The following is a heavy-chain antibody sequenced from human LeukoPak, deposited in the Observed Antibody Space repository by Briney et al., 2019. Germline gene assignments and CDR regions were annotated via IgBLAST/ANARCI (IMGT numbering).Heavy chain of an antibody. CDR1: GGSISSYY. CDR3: ARPALVSGGAFDT. CDR2: IYYSGST. D-gene: IGHD1-14*01. Sequence: SETLSLTCTVSGGSISSYYGSWIRQPPGKGLEWIGYIYYSGSTNYNPSLKSRVTISVDTSKNQFSLKLSSVTAADTAVYYCARPALVSGGAFDTWGQGTMVTVSS. V-gene: IGHV4-59*08. J-gene: IGHJ3*02.